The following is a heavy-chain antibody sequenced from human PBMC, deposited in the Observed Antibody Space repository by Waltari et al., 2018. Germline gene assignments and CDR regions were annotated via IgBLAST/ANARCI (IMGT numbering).Heavy chain of an antibody. D-gene: IGHD3-22*01. CDR1: GYSLRSGYF. CDR2: MYHSGRT. Sequence: QVQLQESGPGPVKPSETLSLTCAVSGYSLRSGYFWGWIRQSPGKGLEWIGSMYHSGRTYYNPSLESRVSISVDTSKNQFSLRVRSVTAADTAMYYCARFDSSSWGVYYFMDVWGKGTTVTVSS. J-gene: IGHJ6*03. CDR3: ARFDSSSWGVYYFMDV. V-gene: IGHV4-38-2*01.